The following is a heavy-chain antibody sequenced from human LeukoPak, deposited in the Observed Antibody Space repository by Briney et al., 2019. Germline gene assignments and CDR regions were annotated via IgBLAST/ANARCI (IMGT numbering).Heavy chain of an antibody. J-gene: IGHJ2*01. CDR2: IHYSGST. CDR1: GGSISSYY. CDR3: ARVPKYYDASGILGYFDL. V-gene: IGHV4-59*08. D-gene: IGHD3-10*01. Sequence: PSETLSLTCTVSGGSISSYYWSWIRQPPGKGLEWIGYIHYSGSTNYNPSLKSRVTISVDTSKNQFSLKLTSVIAADTAVYYCARVPKYYDASGILGYFDLWGRGTLVTVSS.